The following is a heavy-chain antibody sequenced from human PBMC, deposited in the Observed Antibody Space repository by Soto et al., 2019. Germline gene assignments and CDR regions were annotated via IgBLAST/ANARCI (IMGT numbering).Heavy chain of an antibody. CDR2: ISASTLTI. Sequence: LRLSCSASGFPFSTYSMSWVRQAPGKGLEWISYISASTLTIFYADSVKGRFTISRDTAQNSLYLQMNSLRDEDTAVYYCARAPQLVAPAATGFDSWGQGTLVTVSS. J-gene: IGHJ4*02. CDR1: GFPFSTYS. D-gene: IGHD2-2*01. CDR3: ARAPQLVAPAATGFDS. V-gene: IGHV3-48*02.